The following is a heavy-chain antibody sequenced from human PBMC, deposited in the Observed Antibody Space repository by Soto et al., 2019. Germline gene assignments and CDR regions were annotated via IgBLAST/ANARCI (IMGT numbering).Heavy chain of an antibody. D-gene: IGHD2-8*01. CDR1: GGTFSSYA. V-gene: IGHV1-69*13. CDR2: IIPIFGTA. Sequence: SVKVSCKASGGTFSSYAISWVRQAPGQGLEWMGGIIPIFGTANYAQKFQGRVTITADESTSTAYMELSSLRSEDTAVYYCASAYCTNGVCPTRPSYYYYGMDVWGQGTTVTVSS. CDR3: ASAYCTNGVCPTRPSYYYYGMDV. J-gene: IGHJ6*02.